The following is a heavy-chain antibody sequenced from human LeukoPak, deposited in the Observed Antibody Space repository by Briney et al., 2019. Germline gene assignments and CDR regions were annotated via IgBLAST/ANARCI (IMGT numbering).Heavy chain of an antibody. Sequence: GGSLRLSCAASGFTFSSYGMHWVRQAPGKGLEWVAFIRYDGSNKYYADSVKGRFTISRDNSKNTLYLQMNSLRAEDTAVYYCAKDLSWNSYYFDYWGQGTLVTVSS. J-gene: IGHJ4*02. CDR2: IRYDGSNK. V-gene: IGHV3-30*02. CDR1: GFTFSSYG. D-gene: IGHD1-7*01. CDR3: AKDLSWNSYYFDY.